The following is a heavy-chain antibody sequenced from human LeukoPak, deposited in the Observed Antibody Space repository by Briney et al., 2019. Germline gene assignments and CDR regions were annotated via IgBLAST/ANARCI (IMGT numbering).Heavy chain of an antibody. CDR3: ASLESLYDSSSPPKYYLDY. D-gene: IGHD3-22*01. V-gene: IGHV4-34*01. CDR2: INHSGST. Sequence: SETLSLTCAVYGGSFSGYYWSWIRQPPGKGLEWIGEINHSGSTNYNPSLKSRVTISVDTSKNQFSLKLSSVTAADTAVYYCASLESLYDSSSPPKYYLDYWGQGTLVTVSS. CDR1: GGSFSGYY. J-gene: IGHJ4*02.